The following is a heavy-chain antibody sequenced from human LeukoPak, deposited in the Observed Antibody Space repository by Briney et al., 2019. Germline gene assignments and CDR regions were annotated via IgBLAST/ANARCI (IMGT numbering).Heavy chain of an antibody. CDR1: GYSISSGYY. Sequence: PSETLSLTCAVSGYSISSGYYWGWIRQPPGKGLEWIGSIYHSGSTYYNPSLKSRVIISVDTSKNQFSLKLSSVTAADTAVYYWGRDLRGRLERDYFDYWGKGTLVTASS. D-gene: IGHD1-1*01. CDR2: IYHSGST. CDR3: GRDLRGRLERDYFDY. J-gene: IGHJ4*02. V-gene: IGHV4-38-2*02.